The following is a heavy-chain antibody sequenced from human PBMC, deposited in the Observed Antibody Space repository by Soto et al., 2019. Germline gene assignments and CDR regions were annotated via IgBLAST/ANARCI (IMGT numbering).Heavy chain of an antibody. Sequence: ASVKVSCKASGYTFTSYGISWVRQAPGQRLEWMGWISAYNGNTNYAQKLQGRLTITRDTSATTAYMELSSLRSEDTAVYYCARDLTTVTHPFDYWGQGTLVTVSS. CDR3: ARDLTTVTHPFDY. D-gene: IGHD4-17*01. CDR2: ISAYNGNT. CDR1: GYTFTSYG. J-gene: IGHJ4*02. V-gene: IGHV1-18*01.